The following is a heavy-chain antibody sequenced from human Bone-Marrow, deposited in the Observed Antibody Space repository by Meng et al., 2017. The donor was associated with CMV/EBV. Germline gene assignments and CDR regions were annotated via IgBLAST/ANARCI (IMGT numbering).Heavy chain of an antibody. CDR1: GGTFSIDA. V-gene: IGHV1-69*12. CDR2: IIPIFGTA. J-gene: IGHJ4*02. CDR3: ARDLFVIVVVPAAPFDY. D-gene: IGHD2-2*01. Sequence: QVQVGQSRPEVNKPGSSVKVSCKAAGGTFSIDAISWVRQAPGQWLEWMGGIIPIFGTANYAQKFQGRVTITADESTSTAYMELSSLRSEDTAVYYCARDLFVIVVVPAAPFDYWGQGTLVTVSS.